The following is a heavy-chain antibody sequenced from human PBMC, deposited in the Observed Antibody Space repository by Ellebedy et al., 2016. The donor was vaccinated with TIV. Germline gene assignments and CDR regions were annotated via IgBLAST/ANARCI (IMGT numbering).Heavy chain of an antibody. CDR1: GFTFSSYG. D-gene: IGHD3-9*01. V-gene: IGHV3-30*18. CDR2: ISYDGSNK. Sequence: GESLKIPXAASGFTFSSYGMHWVRQAPGKGLEWVAVISYDGSNKYYADSVKGRFTISRDNSKNTLYLQMNSLRAEDTAVYYCAKGESILRYFDWLTHWGQGTLVTVSS. CDR3: AKGESILRYFDWLTH. J-gene: IGHJ5*02.